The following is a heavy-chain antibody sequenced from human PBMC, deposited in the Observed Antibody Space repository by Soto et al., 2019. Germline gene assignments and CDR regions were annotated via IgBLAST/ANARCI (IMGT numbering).Heavy chain of an antibody. V-gene: IGHV3-30-3*01. CDR2: ISYDGSNK. D-gene: IGHD4-17*01. Sequence: PXXSLRLSFAASGFTFRSYAMHWVLQAPGKGLEWVAVISYDGSNKYYADSVKGRFTISRDNSKNTLYLQMNSLRAEDTAVYYCARDPYYGGRMFDYWGQGTLVTVSS. CDR1: GFTFRSYA. CDR3: ARDPYYGGRMFDY. J-gene: IGHJ4*02.